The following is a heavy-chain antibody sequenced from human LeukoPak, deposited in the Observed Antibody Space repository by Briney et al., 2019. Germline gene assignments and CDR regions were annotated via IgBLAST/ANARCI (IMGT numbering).Heavy chain of an antibody. CDR1: GYTFTGYY. J-gene: IGHJ6*02. CDR3: ARDLSYGSGSYGYGMDV. V-gene: IGHV1-2*02. D-gene: IGHD3-10*01. Sequence: ASVKVSFKASGYTFTGYYMHWVRQAPGQGREWMGWIDPNSGGTNYAQKFQGRVTMTRDTSISTAYMELSRLRSDDTAVYYCARDLSYGSGSYGYGMDVWGQGTTVTVSS. CDR2: IDPNSGGT.